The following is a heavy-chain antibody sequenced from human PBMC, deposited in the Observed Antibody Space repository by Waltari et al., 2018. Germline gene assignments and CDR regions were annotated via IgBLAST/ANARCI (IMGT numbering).Heavy chain of an antibody. D-gene: IGHD3-3*01. CDR1: GYSISSGYY. J-gene: IGHJ6*03. V-gene: IGHV4-38-2*01. CDR3: ARSLRFFPYYMDV. CDR2: IYTSGST. Sequence: QVQLQESGPGLVKPSETLSLTCAVSGYSISSGYYWGWIRQPPGKGLEWIGRIYTSGSTNHNPSLKSRVTMSVDTSKNQFSLKLSSVTAADTAVYYCARSLRFFPYYMDVWGKGTTVTVSS.